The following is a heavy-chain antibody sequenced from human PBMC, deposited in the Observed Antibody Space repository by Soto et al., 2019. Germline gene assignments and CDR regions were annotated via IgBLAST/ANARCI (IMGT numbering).Heavy chain of an antibody. D-gene: IGHD2-2*01. CDR3: ARGSGIAVIPGELEDVHYDY. CDR2: ISQSGST. CDR1: GQSFSGHT. V-gene: IGHV4-34*01. Sequence: QVQLQQWGAGLLKPSETLSLTCAVYGQSFSGHTWSWIRQSPGKGLEWIGEISQSGSTYYNPSLKTRVTISADTSKNQFSLTLKSVTAADTGVFYCARGSGIAVIPGELEDVHYDYWCQGTLVSVSS. J-gene: IGHJ4*02.